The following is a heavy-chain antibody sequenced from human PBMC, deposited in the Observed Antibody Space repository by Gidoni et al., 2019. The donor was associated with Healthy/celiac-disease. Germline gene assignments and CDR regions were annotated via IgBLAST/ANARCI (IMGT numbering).Heavy chain of an antibody. D-gene: IGHD6-19*01. J-gene: IGHJ3*02. V-gene: IGHV3-21*01. CDR2: ISSSSSYI. CDR1: GFTFSSYS. Sequence: EVQLVESGGGLVKPGGSLRLSCAASGFTFSSYSMNWVRQAPGKGLEWVSSISSSSSYIYYADSVKGRFTISRDNAKNSLYLQMNSLRAEDTALYYCARVAAVAGNDAFDIWGQGTMVTVSS. CDR3: ARVAAVAGNDAFDI.